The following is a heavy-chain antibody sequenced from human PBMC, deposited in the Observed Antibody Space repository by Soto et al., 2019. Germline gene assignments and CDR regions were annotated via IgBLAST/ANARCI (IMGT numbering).Heavy chain of an antibody. J-gene: IGHJ4*02. CDR1: GDSIKTETW. CDR2: INQTGDA. V-gene: IGHV4-4*02. Sequence: SETLALTFAVSGDSIKTETWWSWLRHPPGTGLEWICEINQTGDANDNPSIPSRVTISVDKSKNQCSLKLSSVTAADTAAYYSARHYYVPRKYFDYWGQGTLVTVSS. CDR3: ARHYYVPRKYFDY. D-gene: IGHD3-10*02.